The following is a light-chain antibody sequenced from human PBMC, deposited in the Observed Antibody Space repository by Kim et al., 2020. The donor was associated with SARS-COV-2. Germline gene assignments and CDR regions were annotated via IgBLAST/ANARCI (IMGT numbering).Light chain of an antibody. CDR3: QQYDTSTWT. CDR1: QSGGSDS. V-gene: IGKV3-20*01. Sequence: GGRATLSCRTSQSGGSDSLAWYQQKPSPAPRHLNYGTSSRATGIPDRVSGSGSGTEFTLTISRLEPEDCAVFYCQQYDTSTWTFGQGTKVDIK. CDR2: GTS. J-gene: IGKJ1*01.